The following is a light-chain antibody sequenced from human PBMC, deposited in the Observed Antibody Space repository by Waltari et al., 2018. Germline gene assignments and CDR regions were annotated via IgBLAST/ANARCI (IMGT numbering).Light chain of an antibody. CDR2: WAS. CDR1: KGVLSSFDNRNY. V-gene: IGKV4-1*01. J-gene: IGKJ4*01. CDR3: QQHHSRPLT. Sequence: DFVMTQSPDSLAVSLGERATINCKSSKGVLSSFDNRNYLAWFQQKPGKPPKLLIYWASIRGSGVPDRVSGSGSGTEFTLTISSLQTEDVAVYYCQQHHSRPLTFGGGTKVEIK.